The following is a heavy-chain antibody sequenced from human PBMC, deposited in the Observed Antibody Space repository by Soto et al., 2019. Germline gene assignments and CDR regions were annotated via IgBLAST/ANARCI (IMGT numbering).Heavy chain of an antibody. V-gene: IGHV1-24*01. D-gene: IGHD2-15*01. J-gene: IGHJ5*02. CDR2: FDPEDGET. Sequence: VASVKVSCKVSGYTLTELSMHWVRQAPGKGLEWMGGFDPEDGETIYAQKFQGRVTMTEDTSTSTAYMELRSLRSDDTAVYYCARILGSNYKWFDPWGQGTLVTVSS. CDR1: GYTLTELS. CDR3: ARILGSNYKWFDP.